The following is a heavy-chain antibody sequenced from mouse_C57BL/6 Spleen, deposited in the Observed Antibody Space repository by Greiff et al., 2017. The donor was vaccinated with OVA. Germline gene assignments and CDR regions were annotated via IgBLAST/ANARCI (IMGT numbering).Heavy chain of an antibody. V-gene: IGHV6-6*01. CDR3: TRTVVSYFDY. D-gene: IGHD1-1*01. CDR2: IRNKANNHAT. CDR1: GFTFSDAW. J-gene: IGHJ2*01. Sequence: EVQRVESGGGLVQPGGSMKLSCAASGFTFSDAWMDWVRQSPEKGLEWVAEIRNKANNHATYYAESVKGRFTISRDDSKSSVYLQMNSLRAEDTGIYYCTRTVVSYFDYWGQGTTLTVSS.